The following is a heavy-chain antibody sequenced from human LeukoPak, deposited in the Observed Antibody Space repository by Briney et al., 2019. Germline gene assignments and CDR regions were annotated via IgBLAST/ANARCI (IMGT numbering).Heavy chain of an antibody. V-gene: IGHV1-69*01. Sequence: SVKVSCKASGGTFSSYAISWVRQAPGQGLEWMGGIIPIFGTANYAQKFQGRVTITADESTSTAYMELSGLRSEDTAVYYCATLYCSGGSCYSSSVVYFDYWGQGTLVTVSS. CDR3: ATLYCSGGSCYSSSVVYFDY. J-gene: IGHJ4*02. D-gene: IGHD2-15*01. CDR1: GGTFSSYA. CDR2: IIPIFGTA.